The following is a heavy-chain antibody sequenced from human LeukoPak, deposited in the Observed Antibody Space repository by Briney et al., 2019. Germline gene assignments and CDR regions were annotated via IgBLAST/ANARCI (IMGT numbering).Heavy chain of an antibody. CDR2: IYPGDSDT. V-gene: IGHV5-51*01. CDR3: ARRCYETSGYSSFDY. D-gene: IGHD3-22*01. Sequence: GESLKISCKHSGYSFTNYWIGWVRQMPGKGLEWMGIIYPGDSDTKYSPSFQGHVTISVDKSITTAFLQWSSLKPSDTAIYYCARRCYETSGYSSFDYWGQGTLVTVSS. J-gene: IGHJ4*02. CDR1: GYSFTNYW.